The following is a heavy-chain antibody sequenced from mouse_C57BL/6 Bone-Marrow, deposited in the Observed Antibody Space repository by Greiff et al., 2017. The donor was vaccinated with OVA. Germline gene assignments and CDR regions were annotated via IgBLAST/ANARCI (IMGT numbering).Heavy chain of an antibody. V-gene: IGHV1-5*01. CDR2: IYPGNSDT. J-gene: IGHJ2*01. CDR1: GYTFTSYW. D-gene: IGHD1-2*01. CDR3: TRIFKLLRRYYFDY. Sequence: EVQLQQSGTVLARPGASVKMSCKTSGYTFTSYWMHWVKQRPGQGPEWIGAIYPGNSDTSYNQKFKGKAKLTAVTSASTAYMELSSLTNEDSAVYYCTRIFKLLRRYYFDYWGQGTTLTVSS.